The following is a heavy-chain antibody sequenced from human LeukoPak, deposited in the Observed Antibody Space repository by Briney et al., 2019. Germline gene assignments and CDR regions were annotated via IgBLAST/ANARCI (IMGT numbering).Heavy chain of an antibody. CDR2: IIPIFGTA. D-gene: IGHD6-6*01. CDR1: GGTFSSYA. J-gene: IGHJ6*03. CDR3: AGGGMAARPVASPINYYYYYMDV. Sequence: GASVKVSCKASGGTFSSYAISWVRQAPGQGLEWMGGIIPIFGTANYAQKFQGRVTITTDESTSTAYMELSSLRSEDTAVYYCAGGGMAARPVASPINYYYYYMDVWGKGTTVTVSS. V-gene: IGHV1-69*05.